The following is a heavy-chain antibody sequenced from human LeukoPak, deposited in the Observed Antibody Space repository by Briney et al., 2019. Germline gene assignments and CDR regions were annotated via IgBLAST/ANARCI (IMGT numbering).Heavy chain of an antibody. V-gene: IGHV3-23*01. CDR1: GFTFSSYA. J-gene: IGHJ4*02. CDR3: AKARIAVAGWGNYYFDY. D-gene: IGHD6-19*01. Sequence: GGSLRLSCAASGFTFSSYAMSWVRQAPGKGLEWVSAISGSGGSTYYADSVKGRFTISRDNSKNTLYLQINSLRAEDTAVYYCAKARIAVAGWGNYYFDYWGQGTLVTVSS. CDR2: ISGSGGST.